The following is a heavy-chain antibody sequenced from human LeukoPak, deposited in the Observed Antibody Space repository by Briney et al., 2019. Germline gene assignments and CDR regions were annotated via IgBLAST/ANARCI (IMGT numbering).Heavy chain of an antibody. D-gene: IGHD6-19*01. V-gene: IGHV3-9*01. J-gene: IGHJ4*02. CDR1: GFTFDDYA. Sequence: GRSLRLSCAASGFTFDDYAMHWVRQAPGKGLEWVSGISWNSGSIGYADSVKGRFTISRDNAKNSLYLQMNSLRAEDTALYYCAKGSFMGSSGWYVWGQGTLVTVSS. CDR3: AKGSFMGSSGWYV. CDR2: ISWNSGSI.